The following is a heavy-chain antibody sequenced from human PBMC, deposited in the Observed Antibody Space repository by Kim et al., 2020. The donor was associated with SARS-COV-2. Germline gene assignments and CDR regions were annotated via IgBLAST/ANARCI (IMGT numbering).Heavy chain of an antibody. D-gene: IGHD2-15*01. Sequence: DSVKGRFAISRDNSKNILYLQVSSLITEGTAVYYCARDLPYCNGGSCFADYWGQGTLVTVSS. J-gene: IGHJ4*02. V-gene: IGHV3-30*05. CDR3: ARDLPYCNGGSCFADY.